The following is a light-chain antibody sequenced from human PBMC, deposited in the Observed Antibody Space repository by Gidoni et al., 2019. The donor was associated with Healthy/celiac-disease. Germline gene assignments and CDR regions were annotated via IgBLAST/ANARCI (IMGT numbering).Light chain of an antibody. J-gene: IGLJ3*02. CDR3: QTWGTGMGV. CDR2: LNSDGSH. Sequence: HLVLTQSPPASASLAPSVKLTCTLSSGHSSYAIAWHQQQPEKGPRYLMKLNSDGSHSKGDGIPDRFSGSSSGAERYLTISSLQSEDEADYYCQTWGTGMGVFGGGTKLTVL. V-gene: IGLV4-69*01. CDR1: SGHSSYA.